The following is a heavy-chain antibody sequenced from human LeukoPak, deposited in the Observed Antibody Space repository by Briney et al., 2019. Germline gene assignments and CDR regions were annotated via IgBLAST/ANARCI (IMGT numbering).Heavy chain of an antibody. Sequence: SETLSLTCAVYGGSFSGYYWSWIRQPPGKGLEWIGEINHSGSTNYNPSLKSRVTISVDTSKNQFSLRLSSVTAADTAVYYCARDNPRTPGVYYFDYWGQGTLVTVSS. V-gene: IGHV4-34*01. CDR2: INHSGST. J-gene: IGHJ4*02. CDR3: ARDNPRTPGVYYFDY. D-gene: IGHD1-14*01. CDR1: GGSFSGYY.